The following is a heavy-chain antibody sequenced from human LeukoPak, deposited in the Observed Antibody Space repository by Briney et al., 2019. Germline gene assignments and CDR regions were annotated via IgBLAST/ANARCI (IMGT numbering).Heavy chain of an antibody. J-gene: IGHJ3*02. CDR2: INPNSGGT. Sequence: ASVKVSCKAPGYTFTGYYMHWVRQAPGQGLEWMGWINPNSGGTNYAQKSQGRVTMTRDTSISTAYMELSRLRSDDTAVYYCARIRQWLVSEGAFDIWGQGTMVTVSS. D-gene: IGHD6-19*01. CDR1: GYTFTGYY. V-gene: IGHV1-2*02. CDR3: ARIRQWLVSEGAFDI.